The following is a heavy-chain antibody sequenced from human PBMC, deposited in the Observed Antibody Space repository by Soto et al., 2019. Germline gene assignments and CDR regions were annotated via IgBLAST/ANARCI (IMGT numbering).Heavy chain of an antibody. Sequence: SETLSLTCTVSGGSISSYYWSWIRQPAGKGLEWIGRIYTSGSTNYNPSLKSRVTMSVDTSKNQFSLKLSSVTAADTAVYYCASTPPTVATVELRFDPWGQGTLVTVTS. J-gene: IGHJ5*02. CDR2: IYTSGST. V-gene: IGHV4-4*07. D-gene: IGHD4-17*01. CDR1: GGSISSYY. CDR3: ASTPPTVATVELRFDP.